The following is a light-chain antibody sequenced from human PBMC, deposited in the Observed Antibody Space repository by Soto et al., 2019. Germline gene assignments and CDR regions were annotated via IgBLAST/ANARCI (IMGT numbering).Light chain of an antibody. J-gene: IGKJ5*01. CDR3: QQHGTSPIT. CDR1: QTIANNY. CDR2: DAS. V-gene: IGKV3-20*01. Sequence: EVALTQSPGTLSLSPGARATLPCRASQTIANNYLTWYQQKPGQAPRVLIYDASTRATGIPDRFSGSGSGTDFTLTISRLEPEDFAVYYCQQHGTSPITFGQGTRLEI.